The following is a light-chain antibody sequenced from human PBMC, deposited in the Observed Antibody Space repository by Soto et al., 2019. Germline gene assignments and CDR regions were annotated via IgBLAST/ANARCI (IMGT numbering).Light chain of an antibody. CDR2: LDSDGSH. CDR3: QTWGTGIQV. J-gene: IGLJ2*01. CDR1: SGHSSYA. Sequence: QLVLTQSPSASASLGASVKLTCTLRSGHSSYAIAWHQQQPEKGPRYLMKLDSDGSHSKGDGIPDRFSGSSSGAERYLTISGIQSEDEADYYCQTWGTGIQVFGGGTKLTVL. V-gene: IGLV4-69*01.